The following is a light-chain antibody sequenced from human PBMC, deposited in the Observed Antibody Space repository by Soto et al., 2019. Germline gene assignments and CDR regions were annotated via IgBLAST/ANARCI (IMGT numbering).Light chain of an antibody. J-gene: IGKJ4*01. V-gene: IGKV3-20*01. CDR3: QHYDNSLYT. Sequence: DIVLTQSPGTPSLSPGEIATLSCMSSQSIDTISLAWYQQNPGQAPRLLNYGASTRSTGIPDSFGGSGSVTDFTLAISRLEPEGFAVYYCQHYDNSLYTFGGGTTVDI. CDR2: GAS. CDR1: QSIDTIS.